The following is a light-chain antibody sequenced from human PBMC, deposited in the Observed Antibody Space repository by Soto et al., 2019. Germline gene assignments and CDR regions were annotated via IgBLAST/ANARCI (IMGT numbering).Light chain of an antibody. V-gene: IGKV3-20*01. J-gene: IGKJ4*01. CDR2: GAS. CDR1: QNIDRLS. Sequence: EIVLTQSPGTLSLSPGERVTLSCRDSQNIDRLSLAWYQQKPGQAPKLLIYGASSRATGIPDRFSGSGSGTDFTLSVSRLEPEDFAVYYCHQHGPSPVFGGGTRVEIK. CDR3: HQHGPSPV.